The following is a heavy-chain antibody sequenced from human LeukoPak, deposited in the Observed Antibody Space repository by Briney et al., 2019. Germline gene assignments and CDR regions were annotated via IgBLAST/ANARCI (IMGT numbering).Heavy chain of an antibody. CDR1: GYTFTSYG. CDR3: AREGLGSTYYYYGMDV. V-gene: IGHV1-18*01. CDR2: ISAYNGNT. Sequence: ASVKVSCKASGYTFTSYGISWVRRAPGQGLEWMGWISAYNGNTNYAQKLQGRVTMTTDTSTSTAYMELRSLRSDDTAVYYCAREGLGSTYYYYGMDVWGQGTTVTVSS. D-gene: IGHD6-19*01. J-gene: IGHJ6*02.